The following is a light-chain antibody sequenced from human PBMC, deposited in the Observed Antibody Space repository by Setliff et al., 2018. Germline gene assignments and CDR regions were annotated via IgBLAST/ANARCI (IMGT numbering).Light chain of an antibody. CDR3: SSYTGSNSHV. CDR1: SSDVGGYNY. CDR2: DVS. J-gene: IGLJ1*01. Sequence: QSALAQPASVSGSPGQSITNSCTGTSSDVGGYNYVSWYQQHPDKAPKLMIFDVSNRPSGVSNRFSGSKSGNTASLTISGLQAEDEADYYCSSYTGSNSHVFGTGTKVTVL. V-gene: IGLV2-14*03.